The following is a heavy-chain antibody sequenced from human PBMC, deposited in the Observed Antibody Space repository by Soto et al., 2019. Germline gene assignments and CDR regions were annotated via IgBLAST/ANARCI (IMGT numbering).Heavy chain of an antibody. D-gene: IGHD3-22*01. J-gene: IGHJ3*02. V-gene: IGHV5-51*01. CDR1: GYSFTSYW. Sequence: GESLKISCKGSGYSFTSYWIGWVRQMPGKGLEWMGIIYPCDSDTRYSPSVQGQVSISADKSISTAYLQWSSLKASDTPMYYFARPISDYYDSSGYPDAFDIWGHGTMVTVSS. CDR3: ARPISDYYDSSGYPDAFDI. CDR2: IYPCDSDT.